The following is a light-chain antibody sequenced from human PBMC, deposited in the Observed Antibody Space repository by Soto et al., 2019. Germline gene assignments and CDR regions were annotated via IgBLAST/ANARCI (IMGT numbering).Light chain of an antibody. V-gene: IGLV1-40*01. CDR2: GNR. J-gene: IGLJ3*02. CDR3: QAYDYSLTASV. Sequence: QSVLTQPPSVSGAPGQRVTIPCTGNSSNLGACYDVHWYQQLPGTAPKLVIYGNRNRPSGVPERFSGSKSGTSAFLAITGLQAEDEGDYYCQAYDYSLTASVFGGGTKVTVL. CDR1: SSNLGACYD.